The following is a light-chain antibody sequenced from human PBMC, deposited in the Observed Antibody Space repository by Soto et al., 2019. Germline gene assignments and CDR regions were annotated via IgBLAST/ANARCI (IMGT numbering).Light chain of an antibody. V-gene: IGLV4-60*02. CDR1: SAHSSYI. CDR2: LEGSGSY. Sequence: QPVLTQSSSASASLGSSVKLTCTLSSAHSSYIIAWHQQQPGKAPRYLMKLEGSGSYNKGSGVPDRFSGSSSGADRYLTISNLQFEDEADYYCETWDINTHVVFGGGTKVTVL. J-gene: IGLJ2*01. CDR3: ETWDINTHVV.